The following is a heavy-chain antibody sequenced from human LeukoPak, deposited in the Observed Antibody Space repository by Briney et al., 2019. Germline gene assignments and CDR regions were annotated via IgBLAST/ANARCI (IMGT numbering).Heavy chain of an antibody. CDR3: ATDILGYYDSSGYSYY. CDR1: GYTLTELS. CDR2: FDPEDGET. V-gene: IGHV1-24*01. D-gene: IGHD3-22*01. J-gene: IGHJ4*02. Sequence: ASVKVSCKVSGYTLTELSMHWVRQAPGKGLEWMGGFDPEDGETIYAQKFQGRVTMTEDTSTDTAYKELSSLRSEDTAVYYCATDILGYYDSSGYSYYWGQGTLVTVSS.